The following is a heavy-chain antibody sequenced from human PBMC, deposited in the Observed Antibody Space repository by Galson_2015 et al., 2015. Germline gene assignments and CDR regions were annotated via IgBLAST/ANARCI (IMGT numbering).Heavy chain of an antibody. Sequence: SLRLSCAASGFTFSSYAMSWVRQAPGKGLEWVSLITASGGSPYYADSVKRRFTISRDNSKNTLYLQMNSLRAEDTAMYYCAKGGGSDVYYATDYWGQGTMLT. CDR1: GFTFSSYA. CDR3: AKGGGSDVYYATDY. CDR2: ITASGGSP. V-gene: IGHV3-23*01. D-gene: IGHD3-22*01. J-gene: IGHJ4*02.